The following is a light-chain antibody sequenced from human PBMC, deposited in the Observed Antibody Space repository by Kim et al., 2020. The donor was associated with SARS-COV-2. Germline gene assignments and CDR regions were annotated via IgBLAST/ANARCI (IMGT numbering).Light chain of an antibody. CDR3: QAWDSSHWV. V-gene: IGLV3-1*01. CDR2: QDS. Sequence: SYELTQPPSVSVSPGQTASITCSGDKLGDKYACWYQQKPGQSPVLVIYQDSKRPSGIPERFSGSNSGNTATLTISGTQAMDEADYYCQAWDSSHWVFGGGTKVTVL. CDR1: KLGDKY. J-gene: IGLJ3*02.